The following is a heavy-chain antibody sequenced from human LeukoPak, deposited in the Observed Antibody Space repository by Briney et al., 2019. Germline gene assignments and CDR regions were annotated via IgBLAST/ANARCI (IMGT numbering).Heavy chain of an antibody. J-gene: IGHJ4*02. CDR2: ISPTGSTM. CDR1: GFTFSSYA. Sequence: GGSLRLSCAASGFTFSSYAMSWVRQAPGKGLEWVAYISPTGSTMFYAGSVKGRFTISRDNADNSLYLQMKSLRVEDTAMYYCVRGGWRIIETGGDSWGQGTLVTVSS. CDR3: VRGGWRIIETGGDS. V-gene: IGHV3-48*04. D-gene: IGHD2/OR15-2a*01.